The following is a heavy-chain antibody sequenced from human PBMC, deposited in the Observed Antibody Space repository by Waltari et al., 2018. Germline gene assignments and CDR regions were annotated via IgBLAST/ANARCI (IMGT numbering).Heavy chain of an antibody. D-gene: IGHD6-13*01. CDR1: GFSFTTSW. CDR2: LKYAGTTI. J-gene: IGHJ3*02. V-gene: IGHV3-74*01. CDR3: ARAGYLGAFDI. Sequence: EVQLVESGGGLVQPGGSLRLSCTGSGFSFTTSWIHWVRQVPGKGMVWVSRLKYAGTTIVYADFVQGRFSMSKDNARNTVYLQMNGLGAEDTAVYFCARAGYLGAFDIWGQGTMVTVSS.